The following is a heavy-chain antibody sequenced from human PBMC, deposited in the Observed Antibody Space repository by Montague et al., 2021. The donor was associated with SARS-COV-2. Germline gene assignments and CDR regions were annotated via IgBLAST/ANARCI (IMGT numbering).Heavy chain of an antibody. CDR1: GGSVSSSPYY. Sequence: SETLSLTCTVSGGSVSSSPYYWSWIRQPPGRGLEWVGSISYSGHTYFSPSLKSRLTISVASSENQFSLRLLSVTAADTAVYYCASSYYYGSGTYVYNYYLDVWGQGTMVTVSS. D-gene: IGHD3-10*01. CDR2: ISYSGHT. J-gene: IGHJ6*03. CDR3: ASSYYYGSGTYVYNYYLDV. V-gene: IGHV4-39*01.